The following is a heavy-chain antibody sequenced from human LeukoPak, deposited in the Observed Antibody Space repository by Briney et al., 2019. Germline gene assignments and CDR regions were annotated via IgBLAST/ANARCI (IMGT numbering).Heavy chain of an antibody. J-gene: IGHJ4*02. V-gene: IGHV3-9*03. Sequence: GGSLRLSCAGSGFKFDEYDMHWVRQAPGKGLEWVSSISWNSDSIGYTDSVEGRFTISRDNSKNTLYLQMNSLRAEDMAVYYCAKDLRGGDFDDWGQGTLVTVSS. CDR3: AKDLRGGDFDD. CDR1: GFKFDEYD. D-gene: IGHD3-10*01. CDR2: ISWNSDSI.